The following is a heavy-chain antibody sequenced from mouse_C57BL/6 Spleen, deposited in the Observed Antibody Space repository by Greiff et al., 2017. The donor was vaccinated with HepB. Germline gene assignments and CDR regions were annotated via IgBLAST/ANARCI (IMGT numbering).Heavy chain of an antibody. CDR3: ASGAQATLDY. D-gene: IGHD3-2*02. CDR1: GYSFTGYY. J-gene: IGHJ2*01. V-gene: IGHV1-42*01. Sequence: VQLQQSGPELVKPGASVKISCKASGYSFTGYYMNWVKQSPEKSLEWIGEINPSTGGTTYNQKFKAKATLTVDKSSSTAYMQLKSLTSEDSAVYYCASGAQATLDYWGQGTTLTVSS. CDR2: INPSTGGT.